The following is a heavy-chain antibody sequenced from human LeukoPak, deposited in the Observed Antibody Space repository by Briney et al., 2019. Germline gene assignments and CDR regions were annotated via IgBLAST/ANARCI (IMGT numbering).Heavy chain of an antibody. Sequence: SVKVACKASGGTFSSYAISWVRQAPGQGLEWMGGIIPIFGTANYAQKFQGRVTITADESTSTAYMELSSLRSEDTAVYYCSWFGELLGWFDPWGQGTLVTVSS. D-gene: IGHD3-10*01. CDR1: GGTFSSYA. J-gene: IGHJ5*02. CDR3: SWFGELLGWFDP. CDR2: IIPIFGTA. V-gene: IGHV1-69*13.